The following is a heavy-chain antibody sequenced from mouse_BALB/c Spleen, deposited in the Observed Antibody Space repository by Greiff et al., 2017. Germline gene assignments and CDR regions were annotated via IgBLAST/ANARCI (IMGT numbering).Heavy chain of an antibody. V-gene: IGHV1-82*01. J-gene: IGHJ3*01. Sequence: QVQLQQSGPELVKPGASVKISCKASGYAFSSSWMNWVKQRPGQGLEWIGRIYPGDGDTNYNGKFKGKATLTADKSSSTAYMQLSSLTSVDSAVYFCARGGYYDYDWFAYWGQGTLVTVSA. CDR1: GYAFSSSW. CDR2: IYPGDGDT. CDR3: ARGGYYDYDWFAY. D-gene: IGHD2-4*01.